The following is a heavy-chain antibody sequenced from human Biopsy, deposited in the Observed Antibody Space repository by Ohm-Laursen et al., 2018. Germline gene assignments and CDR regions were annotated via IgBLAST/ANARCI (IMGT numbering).Heavy chain of an antibody. J-gene: IGHJ5*02. CDR1: GGSISNNNYY. CDR3: AREYDTSGYYYVS. V-gene: IGHV4-39*01. D-gene: IGHD3-22*01. Sequence: SETLSLTCTVSGGSISNNNYYWGWIRQPPGKGLEWIGSIFYRGSTHYKPSLKSRVNISVDTSKNQFSLKLNSVTAADTAVYYCAREYDTSGYYYVSWGQGTLVTVSS. CDR2: IFYRGST.